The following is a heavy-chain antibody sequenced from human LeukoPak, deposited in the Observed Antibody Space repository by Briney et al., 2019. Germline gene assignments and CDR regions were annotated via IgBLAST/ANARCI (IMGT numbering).Heavy chain of an antibody. CDR3: ARVPPTYCGGDRSPSLFDY. Sequence: GGSLRLSCAASGFTFDDYGMSWVRQAPGKGLEWVSGVNWNGGSTGYADSVKGRFTISRDNAKNSLYLQMNSLRAEDTALYYCARVPPTYCGGDRSPSLFDYWGQGTLVTVSS. D-gene: IGHD2-21*02. J-gene: IGHJ4*02. V-gene: IGHV3-20*04. CDR2: VNWNGGST. CDR1: GFTFDDYG.